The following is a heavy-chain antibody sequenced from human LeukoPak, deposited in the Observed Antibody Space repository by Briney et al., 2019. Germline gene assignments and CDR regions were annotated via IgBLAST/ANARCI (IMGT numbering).Heavy chain of an antibody. J-gene: IGHJ5*02. CDR3: ARDGANWFGP. CDR2: IYTSGST. V-gene: IGHV4-4*07. CDR1: GGSISNSH. Sequence: SETLSLTCSVSGGSISNSHWSWIRQPAGKGPEWIGRIYTSGSTNYNPSLKSRVTMSVDTSKNQFSLSLGSVTAADTAVYYCARDGANWFGPWGQGTLVTVSS. D-gene: IGHD3-16*01.